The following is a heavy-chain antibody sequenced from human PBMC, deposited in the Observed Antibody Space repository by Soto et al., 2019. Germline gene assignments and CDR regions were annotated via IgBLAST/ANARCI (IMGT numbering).Heavy chain of an antibody. D-gene: IGHD1-1*01. CDR1: GFTFSSYG. CDR2: ISYDGSNK. CDR3: AKDHAGFLGWNDSDYYYGMDV. J-gene: IGHJ6*02. V-gene: IGHV3-30*18. Sequence: GGSLRLSCAASGFTFSSYGMHWVRQAPGKGLEWVAVISYDGSNKYYADSVKGRFTISRDNSKNTLYLQMNSLRAEDTAVYYCAKDHAGFLGWNDSDYYYGMDVWGQGTTVTVSS.